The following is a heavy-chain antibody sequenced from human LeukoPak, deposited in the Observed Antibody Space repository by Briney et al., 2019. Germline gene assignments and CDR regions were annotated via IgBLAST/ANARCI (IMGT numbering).Heavy chain of an antibody. Sequence: KPSETLSLTCTVSGGSITDYYWSWIRQPPGKGLEWIGYIYYSGSTNYNPSLKSRVTISVDPSKNQFSLKLSSVTAADTAVYYCARYGENDYWGQGTLVTVSS. D-gene: IGHD4-17*01. J-gene: IGHJ4*02. V-gene: IGHV4-59*08. CDR2: IYYSGST. CDR1: GGSITDYY. CDR3: ARYGENDY.